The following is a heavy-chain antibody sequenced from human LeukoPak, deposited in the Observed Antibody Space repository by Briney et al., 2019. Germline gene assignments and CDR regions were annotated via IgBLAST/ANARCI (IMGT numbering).Heavy chain of an antibody. CDR1: GYTFTSYY. D-gene: IGHD2-21*02. V-gene: IGHV1-46*01. Sequence: GASVVVSCKASGYTFTSYYMHWVRQAPGQGLEWMGIINPSGGSTSYAQKFQGRVTMTRDTSTSTVYMELSSLRSEDTAVYYCARDAPEYCGGDCYPFWGQGTLVTVSS. J-gene: IGHJ4*02. CDR2: INPSGGST. CDR3: ARDAPEYCGGDCYPF.